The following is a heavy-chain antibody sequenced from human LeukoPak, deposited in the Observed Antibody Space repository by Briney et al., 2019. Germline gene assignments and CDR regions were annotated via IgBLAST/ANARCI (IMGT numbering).Heavy chain of an antibody. J-gene: IGHJ4*02. CDR1: GFTFSSYA. CDR3: AKDLLAFGSGSYFSDY. CDR2: ISGSGGST. Sequence: TGGSLRLSCAASGFTFSSYAMSWVRQAPGKGLDWVSAISGSGGSTYYADSVKGRFTISRDNSKNTLYLQMNSLRAEDTAVYYCAKDLLAFGSGSYFSDYWGQGPLVTVSS. D-gene: IGHD3-10*01. V-gene: IGHV3-23*01.